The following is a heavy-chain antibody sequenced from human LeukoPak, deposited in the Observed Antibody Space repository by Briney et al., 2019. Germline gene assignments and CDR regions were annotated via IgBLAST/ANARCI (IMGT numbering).Heavy chain of an antibody. CDR1: GYTFTSYY. J-gene: IGHJ5*02. CDR2: INPNSGGT. CDR3: ARGDIVVVVAATLASP. Sequence: ASVKVSCKASGYTFTSYYMHWVRQAPGQGLEWMGWINPNSGGTNYAQKFQGRVTMTRDTSISTAYMELSRLRSDDTAVYYCARGDIVVVVAATLASPWGQGTLVTVSS. D-gene: IGHD2-15*01. V-gene: IGHV1-2*02.